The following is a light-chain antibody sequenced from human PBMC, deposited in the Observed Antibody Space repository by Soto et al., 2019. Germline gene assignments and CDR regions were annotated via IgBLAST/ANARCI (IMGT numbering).Light chain of an antibody. CDR3: QQYNNWPPEVT. J-gene: IGKJ3*01. CDR2: AAS. CDR1: QSVNSN. Sequence: EIVMTQSPATLSVSPGERATLSCRASQSVNSNLAWYQHKPGQAPRLLIYAASTRATGIPARFSGSGSGTEFTLTIDSLQSEDFALYYCQQYNNWPPEVTFGPGTRVDI. V-gene: IGKV3-15*01.